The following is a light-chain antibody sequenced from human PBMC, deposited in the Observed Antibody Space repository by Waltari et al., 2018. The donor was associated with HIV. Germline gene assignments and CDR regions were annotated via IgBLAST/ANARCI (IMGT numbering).Light chain of an antibody. Sequence: EIVLPQSPGTLSLSPGERATLSCRASQSVNNNYLAWYQQKPGQAPWLLIYGASYRATGIPDRFTASGSGTDFTLTISRLEPEDSAVYYCQQYGDSPRTFGQGTKVEIK. CDR1: QSVNNNY. V-gene: IGKV3-20*01. J-gene: IGKJ1*01. CDR3: QQYGDSPRT. CDR2: GAS.